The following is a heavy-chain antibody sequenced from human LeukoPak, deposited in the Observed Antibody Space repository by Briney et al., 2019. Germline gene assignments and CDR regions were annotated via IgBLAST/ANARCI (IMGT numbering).Heavy chain of an antibody. CDR2: IYYSGST. D-gene: IGHD4-11*01. Sequence: KPSETLSLTCTVSGGSISSSSYYWGWIRQPPGKGLEGIGSIYYSGSTYYNPSLKSRVTISVDTSKNQFSLKLSSVTAADTAVYYCARTYGNDAFDIWGQGTMVTVSS. V-gene: IGHV4-39*01. J-gene: IGHJ3*02. CDR3: ARTYGNDAFDI. CDR1: GGSISSSSYY.